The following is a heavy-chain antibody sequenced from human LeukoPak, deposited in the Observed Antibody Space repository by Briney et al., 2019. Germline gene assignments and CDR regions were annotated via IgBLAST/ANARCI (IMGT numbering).Heavy chain of an antibody. D-gene: IGHD6-19*01. CDR1: GFTFSSYA. CDR2: ISGSGGST. J-gene: IGHJ4*02. CDR3: AKHKSSGWYKYYFDY. Sequence: PGGSLRLSCAASGFTFSSYAMSWVRQAPGKGLEWVSAISGSGGSTCYADSVKGRFTISRDNSKNTLYLQMNSLRAEDTAVYYCAKHKSSGWYKYYFDYWGQGTLVTVSS. V-gene: IGHV3-23*01.